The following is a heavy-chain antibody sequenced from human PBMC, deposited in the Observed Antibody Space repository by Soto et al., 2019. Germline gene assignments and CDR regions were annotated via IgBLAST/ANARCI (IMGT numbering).Heavy chain of an antibody. D-gene: IGHD1-1*01. CDR3: ARHGTGIDY. J-gene: IGHJ4*02. CDR2: IYYSGST. V-gene: IGHV4-39*01. CDR1: GGSISSSSYY. Sequence: SETLSLTCTVSGGSISSSSYYWGWIRQPPGKGLEWIGSIYYSGSTYYNPSLKSRVTISVDTSKNQFSLKLSSVTAADTAVYYCARHGTGIDYWGQGTLVTVSS.